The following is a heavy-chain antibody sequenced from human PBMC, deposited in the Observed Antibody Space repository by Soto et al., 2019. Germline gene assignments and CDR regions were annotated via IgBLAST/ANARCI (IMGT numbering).Heavy chain of an antibody. CDR3: APPAAAASYAHYYMDV. CDR2: GYYSGNT. CDR1: GGSISPYY. Sequence: QVQLQESGPGLVKPSETLSLTCTVSGGSISPYYWSWIRQPPGKGLELIGYGYYSGNTNYNPSLESRATTSVDPSSNRFSLVMTAATAADTAVYYCAPPAAAASYAHYYMDVWGRGTAVTVSS. J-gene: IGHJ6*03. V-gene: IGHV4-59*01. D-gene: IGHD6-13*01.